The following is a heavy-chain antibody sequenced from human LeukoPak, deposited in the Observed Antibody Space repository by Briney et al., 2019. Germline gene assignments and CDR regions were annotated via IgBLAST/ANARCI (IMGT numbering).Heavy chain of an antibody. CDR1: GYXFIDYY. CDR2: INPNSDVT. Sequence: ASVKVSCKASGYXFIDYYIHWVRQAPGQGLEWMGSINPNSDVTNYAQNFQGRVTMNRDTFIRTAYMELSRLTSDDTAVYYCARGRSFGELGVYWGQGTLLTVSS. CDR3: ARGRSFGELGVY. J-gene: IGHJ4*02. V-gene: IGHV1-2*02. D-gene: IGHD3-10*01.